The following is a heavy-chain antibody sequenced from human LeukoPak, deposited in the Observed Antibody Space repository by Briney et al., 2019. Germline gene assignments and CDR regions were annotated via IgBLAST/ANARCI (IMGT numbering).Heavy chain of an antibody. CDR1: GFTFSSYS. J-gene: IGHJ4*02. CDR3: ARGGFSSGWYWVDY. CDR2: ISSSSSSYI. D-gene: IGHD6-19*01. V-gene: IGHV3-21*01. Sequence: GGSLRLSCAASGFTFSSYSMNWVRQTPGKGLEWVSSISSSSSSYIYYADSVKGRFTISRDNAKNSLYLQMNSLRAEDTAVYYCARGGFSSGWYWVDYWGQGTLVTVSS.